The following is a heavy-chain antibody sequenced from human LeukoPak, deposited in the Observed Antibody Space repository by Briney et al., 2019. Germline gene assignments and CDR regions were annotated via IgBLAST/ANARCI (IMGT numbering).Heavy chain of an antibody. D-gene: IGHD4-23*01. CDR3: ASSANYGGNSGYFDY. CDR1: GGSISSSSYY. Sequence: SETLSLTCTVSGGSISSSSYYWGWIRQPPGKGLEWIGSICYSGSTYYNASLKSRVTISVDTSKNQFSLKLSSVTAADTAVYYCASSANYGGNSGYFDYWGQGTLVTVSS. CDR2: ICYSGST. V-gene: IGHV4-39*01. J-gene: IGHJ4*02.